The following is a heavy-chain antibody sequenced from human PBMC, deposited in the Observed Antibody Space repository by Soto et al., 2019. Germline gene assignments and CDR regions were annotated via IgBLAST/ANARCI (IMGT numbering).Heavy chain of an antibody. CDR1: GFTFSSYA. CDR3: ARVRFGELV. J-gene: IGHJ4*02. Sequence: SGGGLVQPGGSLRLSCAASGFTFSSYAMSWVRQAPGKGLEWVSIIGVGGGDRYYPESVKGRFTISRDNSRDTLYLEMNSLRDEDTAVYYCARVRFGELVWGQGTLVTVSS. D-gene: IGHD3-10*01. CDR2: IGVGGGDR. V-gene: IGHV3-23*01.